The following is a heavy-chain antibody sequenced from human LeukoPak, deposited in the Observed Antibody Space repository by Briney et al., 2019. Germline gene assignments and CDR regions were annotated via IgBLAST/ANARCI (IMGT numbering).Heavy chain of an antibody. D-gene: IGHD6-13*01. CDR2: IIPIFGTA. CDR3: ASGIAAAGNSVGSGLLDY. J-gene: IGHJ4*02. CDR1: GGTSSSYA. Sequence: GASVKVSCKASGGTSSSYAISWVRRAPGQGLEWMGGIIPIFGTANYAQKFQGRVTITADESTSTAYMELSSLRSEDTAVYYCASGIAAAGNSVGSGLLDYWGQGTLVTVSS. V-gene: IGHV1-69*13.